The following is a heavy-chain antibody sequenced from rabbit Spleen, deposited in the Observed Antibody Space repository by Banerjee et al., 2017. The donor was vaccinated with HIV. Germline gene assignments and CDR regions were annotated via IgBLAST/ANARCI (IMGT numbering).Heavy chain of an antibody. CDR3: ARDTSSSFSSYGMDL. V-gene: IGHV1S45*01. D-gene: IGHD1-1*01. CDR2: IDIGSRDFT. Sequence: EQLEESGGGLVKPEGSLTLTCKASGVSLNDKDVMCWVRQAPGKGLEWIACIDIGSRDFTYYASWAKGRFTISKSSSTTVPLRMTSLTAADRAAYFCARDTSSSFSSYGMDLWAPGPSSPSL. CDR1: GVSLNDKDV. J-gene: IGHJ6*01.